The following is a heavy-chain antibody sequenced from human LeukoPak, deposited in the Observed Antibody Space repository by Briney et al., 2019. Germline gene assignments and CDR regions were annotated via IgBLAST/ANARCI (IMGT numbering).Heavy chain of an antibody. D-gene: IGHD3-22*01. CDR1: GGSISSSSYY. Sequence: SETLSLTCTVSGGSISSSSYYWGWIRQPPGMGLEWIGSIYYSGSTYYNPSLKSRVTISVDTSKNQFSLKLSSVTAADTAVYYCARPNDSSGYYYDPFDYWGQGTLVTVSS. J-gene: IGHJ4*02. CDR2: IYYSGST. V-gene: IGHV4-39*01. CDR3: ARPNDSSGYYYDPFDY.